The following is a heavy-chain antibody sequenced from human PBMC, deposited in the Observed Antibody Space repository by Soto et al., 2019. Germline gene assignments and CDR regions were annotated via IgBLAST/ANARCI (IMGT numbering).Heavy chain of an antibody. CDR3: ARDPGGYCSGCSGRFDY. Sequence: QVQLVQSGAEVKKPGSSVKVSCKASGGTFSSYTISWVRPAPGQGLEWLGRIIPILGIANYAQKFQGRVTITADKSTSTAYMELSSLRSEDTAVYYCARDPGGYCSGCSGRFDYWGQGTLVTVSS. CDR1: GGTFSSYT. D-gene: IGHD2-15*01. V-gene: IGHV1-69*08. J-gene: IGHJ4*02. CDR2: IIPILGIA.